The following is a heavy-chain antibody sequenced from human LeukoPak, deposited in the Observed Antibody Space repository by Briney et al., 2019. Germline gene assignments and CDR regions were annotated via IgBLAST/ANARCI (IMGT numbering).Heavy chain of an antibody. D-gene: IGHD2-2*01. V-gene: IGHV4-4*02. Sequence: SETLSLTCAVSGGSISSSNWWSWVRQPPGKGLEWIGEIYHSGSTNYNPSLKSRVTISVDKSKNQFSLKLSSVTAADTAVYYCARGFYCSSTSCGDYWGQGTLVTVSS. CDR2: IYHSGST. J-gene: IGHJ4*02. CDR1: GGSISSSNW. CDR3: ARGFYCSSTSCGDY.